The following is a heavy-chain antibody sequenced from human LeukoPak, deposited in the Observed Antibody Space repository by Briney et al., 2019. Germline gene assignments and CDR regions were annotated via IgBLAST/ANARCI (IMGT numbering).Heavy chain of an antibody. V-gene: IGHV3-33*08. CDR3: ARGHYYDSSGPFDY. Sequence: GGSLRLSCATSGFSFTDYPMNWVRQAPGKGLEWVAVIWYDGSNKYYADFVKGRFTISRDNSKNTLYPQMNSLRAEDTAVYYCARGHYYDSSGPFDYWGQGTLVTVSS. D-gene: IGHD3-22*01. J-gene: IGHJ4*02. CDR2: IWYDGSNK. CDR1: GFSFTDYP.